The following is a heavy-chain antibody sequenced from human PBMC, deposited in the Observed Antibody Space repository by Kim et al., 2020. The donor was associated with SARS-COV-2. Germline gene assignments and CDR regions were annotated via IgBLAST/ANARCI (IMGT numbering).Heavy chain of an antibody. V-gene: IGHV5-10-1*01. CDR3: ARQGGYDFWSGSHYYYGMAV. CDR2: IDLSDSYT. J-gene: IGHJ6*02. D-gene: IGHD3-3*01. CDR1: GYSFTSYW. Sequence: GESLKISCKGSGYSFTSYWISWVRQMPGKGLEWMGRIDLSDSYTNYSPSFQGHVTISADKSISTAYLQWSSLKASDTAMYYCARQGGYDFWSGSHYYYGMAVWGQGTTVTVSS.